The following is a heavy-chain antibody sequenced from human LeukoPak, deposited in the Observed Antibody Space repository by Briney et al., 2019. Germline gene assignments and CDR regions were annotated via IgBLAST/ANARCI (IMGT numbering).Heavy chain of an antibody. CDR3: AKVLVRGVIISSFDY. CDR1: GITLSNYG. V-gene: IGHV3-23*01. J-gene: IGHJ4*02. CDR2: ISGSGGST. Sequence: GGSLRLSCAVSGITLSNYGMSWVRQAPGKGLEWVSAISGSGGSTYYADSVKGRFTISRDNSKNTLYLQMNSLRAEDTAVYYCAKVLVRGVIISSFDYWGQGTLVTVSS. D-gene: IGHD3-10*01.